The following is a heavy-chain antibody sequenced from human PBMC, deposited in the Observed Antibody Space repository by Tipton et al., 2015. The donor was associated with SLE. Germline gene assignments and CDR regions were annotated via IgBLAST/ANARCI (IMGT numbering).Heavy chain of an antibody. CDR3: ARGYSGYEAGDY. J-gene: IGHJ4*02. D-gene: IGHD5-12*01. CDR1: GFTFDDYG. Sequence: SLRLSCAASGFTFDDYGMSWVRQAPGKGLEWVSGINWNGGSTGYADSVKGRFTISRDNAKNSLYLQMNSLRAEDTAVYYCARGYSGYEAGDYWGQGTLVTVSS. CDR2: INWNGGST. V-gene: IGHV3-20*04.